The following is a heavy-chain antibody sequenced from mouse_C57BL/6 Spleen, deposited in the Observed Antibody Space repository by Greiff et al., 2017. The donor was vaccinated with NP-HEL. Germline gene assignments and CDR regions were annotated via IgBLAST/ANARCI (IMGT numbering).Heavy chain of an antibody. V-gene: IGHV1-4*01. D-gene: IGHD2-4*01. J-gene: IGHJ2*01. CDR2: INPSSGYT. CDR1: GYTFTSYT. Sequence: VQRVESGAELARPGASVKMSCKASGYTFTSYTMHWVKQRPGQGLEWIGYINPSSGYTKYNQKFKDKATLTADKSSSTAYMQLSSLTSEDSAVYYCARWGGDYDEGAWVDYWGQGTTLTVSS. CDR3: ARWGGDYDEGAWVDY.